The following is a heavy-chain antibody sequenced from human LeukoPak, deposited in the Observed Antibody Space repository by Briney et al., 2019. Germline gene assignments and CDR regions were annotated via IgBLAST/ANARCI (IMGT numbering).Heavy chain of an antibody. V-gene: IGHV3-66*01. J-gene: IGHJ4*02. CDR3: ARVARSWQYFYY. CDR2: IYSGGST. Sequence: GGSLRLSCAASGFTVSSNYMSWVRQAPGKGLEWVSVIYSGGSTYYADSVKGRFTISRDNSKNTLYLQMNSLRAEDTAVYYCARVARSWQYFYYWGQGTLVTVSS. D-gene: IGHD6-13*01. CDR1: GFTVSSNY.